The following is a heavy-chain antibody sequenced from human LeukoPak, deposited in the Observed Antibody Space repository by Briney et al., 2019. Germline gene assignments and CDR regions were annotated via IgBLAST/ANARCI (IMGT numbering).Heavy chain of an antibody. Sequence: ASVKVSCKASGCTFTSYDINWVRQATGQGLEWMGGMNPNSGNTGYAQKFQGRVTMTRNASISTAYMELSSLRSEDTAVYYWARGDRYSGSSPTHYWGQGTLVTVSS. CDR2: MNPNSGNT. D-gene: IGHD1-26*01. CDR1: GCTFTSYD. CDR3: ARGDRYSGSSPTHY. V-gene: IGHV1-8*01. J-gene: IGHJ4*02.